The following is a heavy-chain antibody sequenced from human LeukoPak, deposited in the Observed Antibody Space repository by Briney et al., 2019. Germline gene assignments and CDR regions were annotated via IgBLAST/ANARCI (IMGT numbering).Heavy chain of an antibody. D-gene: IGHD3-22*01. J-gene: IGHJ4*02. Sequence: SETLSLTCTVSVGSLSSYYWSWIRQSPGKGLEWIGYIYDSGSSKYNPSLKSRVTMSPDMSKNQFSLKLSSVTAADTAVYYCARLESGVLGDPYYYDSTGYYYRGYFDSWGQGTLVTVSS. CDR2: IYDSGSS. CDR1: VGSLSSYY. V-gene: IGHV4-59*08. CDR3: ARLESGVLGDPYYYDSTGYYYRGYFDS.